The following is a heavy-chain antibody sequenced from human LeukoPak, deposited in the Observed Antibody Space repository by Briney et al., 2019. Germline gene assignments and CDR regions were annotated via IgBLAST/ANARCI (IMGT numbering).Heavy chain of an antibody. D-gene: IGHD5-18*01. CDR1: GGTFSSYA. V-gene: IGHV1-69*13. J-gene: IGHJ4*02. CDR3: AREVAVYSYGYTGSYFDY. CDR2: INPIFGTA. Sequence: SVKVSCKASGGTFSSYAISWVRQAPGQGLEWMGGINPIFGTANYAQKFQGRVTITADESTSTAYMELSSLRSEDTAVYCCAREVAVYSYGYTGSYFDYWGQGTLVTVSS.